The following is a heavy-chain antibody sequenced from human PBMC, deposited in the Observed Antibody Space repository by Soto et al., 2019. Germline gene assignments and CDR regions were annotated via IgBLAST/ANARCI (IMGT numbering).Heavy chain of an antibody. CDR3: ARRQGPLTTYGDYRVLRSWAFDY. D-gene: IGHD4-17*01. CDR1: GYSFTSYW. J-gene: IGHJ4*02. CDR2: IYPGDSDT. Sequence: EVQLVQSGAEVKKPGESLKISCKGSGYSFTSYWIGWVRQMPGKGLEWMGIIYPGDSDTRYSPSFQGQVTISADKSISTAYLQWSSLKASDTAMYYCARRQGPLTTYGDYRVLRSWAFDYWGQGTLVTVSS. V-gene: IGHV5-51*03.